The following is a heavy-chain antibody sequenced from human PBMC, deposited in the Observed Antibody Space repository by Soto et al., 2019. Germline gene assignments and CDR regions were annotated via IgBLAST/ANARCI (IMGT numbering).Heavy chain of an antibody. CDR1: GYTFTSYD. CDR3: ARGLRDDGWSGYLYYYYGMDV. D-gene: IGHD3-3*01. V-gene: IGHV1-8*01. Sequence: ASVKVSCKASGYTFTSYDINWVRQATGQGLEWMGWMNPNSGNTGYAQKFQGRVTMTRNTSISTAYMELSSLRSEDTAVYYCARGLRDDGWSGYLYYYYGMDVWGQGTTVTVAS. J-gene: IGHJ6*02. CDR2: MNPNSGNT.